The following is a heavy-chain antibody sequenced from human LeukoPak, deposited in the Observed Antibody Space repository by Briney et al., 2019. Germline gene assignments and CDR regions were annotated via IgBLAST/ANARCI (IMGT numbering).Heavy chain of an antibody. J-gene: IGHJ4*02. CDR3: AREYSSGWYRH. Sequence: ASVKVSCKASGHTFTSYAMHWVRQAPGQRLEWMGWINAGNGNTKYSQKFQGRVTITRDTSASTAYMELSSLRSEDTAVYYCAREYSSGWYRHWGQGTLVTVSS. CDR1: GHTFTSYA. V-gene: IGHV1-3*01. D-gene: IGHD6-19*01. CDR2: INAGNGNT.